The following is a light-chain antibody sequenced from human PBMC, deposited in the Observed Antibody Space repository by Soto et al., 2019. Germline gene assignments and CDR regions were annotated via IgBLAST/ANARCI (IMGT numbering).Light chain of an antibody. CDR1: SSDVGGYNS. CDR3: SSDAGSNNFVV. Sequence: QSVLTQPPSASGSPGQWVTISCTGTSSDVGGYNSVSWYQQHPGKAPKLMIYDVSKRPSGVPDRFSGSKSGNTASLTVSGLQAEDDAYYHCSSDAGSNNFVVFGGGTKLTVL. CDR2: DVS. V-gene: IGLV2-8*01. J-gene: IGLJ2*01.